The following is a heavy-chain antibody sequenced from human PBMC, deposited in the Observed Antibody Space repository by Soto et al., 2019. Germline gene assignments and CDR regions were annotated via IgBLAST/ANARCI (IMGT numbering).Heavy chain of an antibody. Sequence: QVRLVQSGTEVKKPGASVMVSCKASGYTFANYAIHWVRQAPGQDFEWMGWINAGNGNTRNSQKFQGRVTFTRDTSATTAHMEVGSLRFEDTAVYYCARDLSGWGPTNGHYGVDERGEGTTVIVSS. CDR1: GYTFANYA. CDR3: ARDLSGWGPTNGHYGVDE. V-gene: IGHV1-3*01. D-gene: IGHD3-16*01. J-gene: IGHJ6*04. CDR2: INAGNGNT.